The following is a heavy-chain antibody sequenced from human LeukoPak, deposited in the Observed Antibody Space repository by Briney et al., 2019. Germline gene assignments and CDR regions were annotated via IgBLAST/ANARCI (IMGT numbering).Heavy chain of an antibody. J-gene: IGHJ4*02. V-gene: IGHV3-21*01. CDR1: GFTFSSYS. CDR2: ISSSSSYI. CDR3: ARDLSDSTSNYFDY. Sequence: GGSLRLSCAASGFTFSSYSMNWVRQAPGKGLEWVSSISSSSSYIYYADSVKGRFTISRDNAKNSLYLQMNSRRAEDTAVYYCARDLSDSTSNYFDYWGQGTLVTVSS. D-gene: IGHD2-2*01.